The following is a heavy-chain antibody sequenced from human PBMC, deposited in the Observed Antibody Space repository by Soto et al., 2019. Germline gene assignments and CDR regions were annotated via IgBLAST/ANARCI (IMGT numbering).Heavy chain of an antibody. CDR2: ISRDGGTK. Sequence: QVQLVESGGGVVQPGRSLRLSCAVSGFTVRTYGMHWVRQAPGKGLEGVAVISRDGGTKCYAHSVKGRFTISRDNSRNTLFLELNSLRGEDIAVYYCTGEVASGYWGQGTLVTVSS. CDR3: TGEVASGY. CDR1: GFTVRTYG. J-gene: IGHJ4*02. V-gene: IGHV3-30*03. D-gene: IGHD2-8*02.